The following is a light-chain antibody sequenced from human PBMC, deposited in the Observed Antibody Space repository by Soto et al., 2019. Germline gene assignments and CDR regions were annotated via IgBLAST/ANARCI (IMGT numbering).Light chain of an antibody. V-gene: IGLV3-1*01. Sequence: SYELTQPPSVSVSPGQTASITCSGDKLGDKYACWYQQTPGQSPVLVIYQDSKRPSGIPERFSGSNSGNTATLTISGTQAMDEADYYCQAWDSSTYVVVGGGTKVTVL. J-gene: IGLJ2*01. CDR2: QDS. CDR3: QAWDSSTYVV. CDR1: KLGDKY.